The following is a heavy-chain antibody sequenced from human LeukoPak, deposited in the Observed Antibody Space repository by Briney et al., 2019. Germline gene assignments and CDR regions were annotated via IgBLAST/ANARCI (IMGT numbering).Heavy chain of an antibody. V-gene: IGHV4-4*02. CDR2: IYHSGST. CDR1: GGSISSSNW. CDR3: ARAPMTTENYYGMDV. J-gene: IGHJ6*02. Sequence: SGTLSLTCAVSGGSISSSNWWSWVRQPPGKGLEWIGEIYHSGSTNYNPSLKSRVTISVDKSKNQFSLKLSSVTAADTAVYYCARAPMTTENYYGMDVWGQGPTVTVS. D-gene: IGHD4-17*01.